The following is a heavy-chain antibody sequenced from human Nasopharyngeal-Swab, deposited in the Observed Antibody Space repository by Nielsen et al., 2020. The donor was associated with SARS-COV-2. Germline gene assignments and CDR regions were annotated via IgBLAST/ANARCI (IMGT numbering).Heavy chain of an antibody. Sequence: SVKVSCKASGGTFNSYAISWVRQAPGQGLEWMGRIIPILGIANYAQKFQGRVTITADKSTSTAYMELSSLRSEDTAVYYCARVKLRLGELSLASKAFYYYYGMDVWGQGTTVTVSS. V-gene: IGHV1-69*04. CDR1: GGTFNSYA. CDR3: ARVKLRLGELSLASKAFYYYYGMDV. J-gene: IGHJ6*02. CDR2: IIPILGIA. D-gene: IGHD3-16*02.